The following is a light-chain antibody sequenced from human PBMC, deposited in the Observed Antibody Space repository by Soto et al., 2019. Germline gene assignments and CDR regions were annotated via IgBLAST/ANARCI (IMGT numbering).Light chain of an antibody. CDR1: QSVSSSY. V-gene: IGKV3-20*01. J-gene: IGKJ5*01. CDR2: GAS. Sequence: IVFTQSPGTLSLSPGDRATLYCMSSQSVSSSYLAWYQQKPGQAPRLLIYGASSRATGIPDRFSGSGSGTDFTLTISRLEPEDFAVYYCQQYGNSPITFGQGTRLEIK. CDR3: QQYGNSPIT.